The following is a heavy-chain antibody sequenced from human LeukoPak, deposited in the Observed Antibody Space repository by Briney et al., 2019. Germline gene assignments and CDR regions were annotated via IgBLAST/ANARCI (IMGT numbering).Heavy chain of an antibody. CDR1: GYTFTRYG. CDR3: ARDCSGGSCYDGVDY. D-gene: IGHD2-15*01. J-gene: IGHJ4*02. CDR2: ISGYNGNI. V-gene: IGHV1-18*01. Sequence: ASVKVSCKASGYTFTRYGISWVRQAPGQGLEWIGWISGYNGNIKYAQKFQGRVTMTTDTSTTTAYMELRSLRSDDTAVYYCARDCSGGSCYDGVDYWGQGTLVTVSS.